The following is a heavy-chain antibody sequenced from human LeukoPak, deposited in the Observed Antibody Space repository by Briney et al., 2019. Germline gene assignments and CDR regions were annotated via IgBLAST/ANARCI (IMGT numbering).Heavy chain of an antibody. CDR1: GDTFTGDY. Sequence: ASVKVSCKASGDTFTGDYMHWVRQAPGQGLGWRGWIISNSGGTNYAQTFQGRVTMTRDTSLSTAYMELSRLRSDDTAVYYCARDLYYGSVHWFDPWGQGTLVTVSP. CDR3: ARDLYYGSVHWFDP. J-gene: IGHJ5*02. V-gene: IGHV1-2*02. D-gene: IGHD3-10*01. CDR2: IISNSGGT.